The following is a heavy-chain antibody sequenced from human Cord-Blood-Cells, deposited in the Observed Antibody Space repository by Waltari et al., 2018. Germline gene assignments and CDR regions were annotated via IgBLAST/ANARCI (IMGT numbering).Heavy chain of an antibody. J-gene: IGHJ4*02. D-gene: IGHD3-22*01. V-gene: IGHV1-69*01. Sequence: QVQLVQSGAEVKKPGSSVKVSCKASGGTFSSYAISWVQQAPGQGLEWMGGFIPIFGTANYAQKFQGRVTITADESTSTAYMELSSLRSEDTAVYYCASPYYYDSSGYYYFDYWGQGTLVTVSS. CDR2: FIPIFGTA. CDR1: GGTFSSYA. CDR3: ASPYYYDSSGYYYFDY.